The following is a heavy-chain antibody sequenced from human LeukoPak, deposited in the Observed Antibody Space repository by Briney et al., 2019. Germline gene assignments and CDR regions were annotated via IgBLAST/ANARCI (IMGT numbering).Heavy chain of an antibody. CDR1: GFTFSDYY. J-gene: IGHJ6*03. Sequence: GGSLRLSCAASGFTFSDYYMSWIRQAPGKGLEWVSYISSSGSTIYYADSVKGRFTISRDNSKNTLYLQMNSLRAEDTAVYYCARAGYCSGGSCMGGYMDVWGKGTTVTVSS. V-gene: IGHV3-11*04. CDR2: ISSSGSTI. CDR3: ARAGYCSGGSCMGGYMDV. D-gene: IGHD2-15*01.